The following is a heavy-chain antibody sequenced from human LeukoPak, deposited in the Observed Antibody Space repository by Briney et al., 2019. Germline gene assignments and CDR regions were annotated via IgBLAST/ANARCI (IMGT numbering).Heavy chain of an antibody. Sequence: GSLRLSCAASGFTFSSYGMHWVRQAPGKGLEWIGSISYSGSTYYNPSLKSRVTISVDTSKNQFSLKLSSVTAADTAVYYCARDLDSWGQGTLVTVSS. CDR2: ISYSGST. CDR1: GFTFSSYG. CDR3: ARDLDS. J-gene: IGHJ4*02. V-gene: IGHV4-39*02.